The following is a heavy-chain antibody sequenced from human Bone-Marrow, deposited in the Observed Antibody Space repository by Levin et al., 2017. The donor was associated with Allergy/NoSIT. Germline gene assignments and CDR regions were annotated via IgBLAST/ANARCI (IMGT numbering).Heavy chain of an antibody. CDR1: GFTVSNNY. Sequence: GGSLRLSCAASGFTVSNNYMSWVRQAPGKGLEWVSLIYSGGGTHYADSVKGRFTISRDNSKNTLSLQMNSLRPDDTAVYYCAGGPSRGYWGQGTLVTVSS. J-gene: IGHJ4*02. CDR3: AGGPSRGY. CDR2: IYSGGGT. D-gene: IGHD3-16*01. V-gene: IGHV3-66*02.